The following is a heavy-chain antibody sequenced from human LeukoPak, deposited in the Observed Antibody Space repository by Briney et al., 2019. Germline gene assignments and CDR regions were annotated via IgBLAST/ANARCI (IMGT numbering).Heavy chain of an antibody. V-gene: IGHV1-69*06. D-gene: IGHD6-6*01. CDR2: IIPIFGTA. CDR3: ASSCRSGYYYYGMDV. Sequence: ASVKVSCKASGGTFSSYAMSWVRQAPGQGLEWMGGIIPIFGTANYAQKFQGRVTITADKSTSTAYMELSSLRSEDTAVYYCASSCRSGYYYYGMDVWGKGTTVTVSS. J-gene: IGHJ6*04. CDR1: GGTFSSYA.